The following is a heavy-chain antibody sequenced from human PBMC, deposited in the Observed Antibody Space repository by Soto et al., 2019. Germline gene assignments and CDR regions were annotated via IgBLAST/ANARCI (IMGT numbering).Heavy chain of an antibody. Sequence: GGSLRLSCAASGFTFSSYAMSWVRQAPGKGLEWVSAISGSGGSTYYADSVKGRFTISRDNSKNTLYLQMNSLRAEDTAVYYCAKDRYSSSWYRVPANRFDYWGQGTLVTVSS. V-gene: IGHV3-23*01. CDR1: GFTFSSYA. CDR2: ISGSGGST. CDR3: AKDRYSSSWYRVPANRFDY. J-gene: IGHJ4*02. D-gene: IGHD6-13*01.